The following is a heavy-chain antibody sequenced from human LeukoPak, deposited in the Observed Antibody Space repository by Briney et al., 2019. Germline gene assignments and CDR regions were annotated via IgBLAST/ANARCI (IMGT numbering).Heavy chain of an antibody. CDR3: ALGYCINGVCYGLDY. V-gene: IGHV4-59*01. CDR1: GGSISSYY. J-gene: IGHJ4*02. Sequence: PSETLSLTCTVSGGSISSYYWSWIRQPPGKGLEWIGYIYYSGSTVYNPSLKSRVTISVDTSKKQFSLKLRSVTAADTAVYYCALGYCINGVCYGLDYWGQGTLVTVSS. CDR2: IYYSGST. D-gene: IGHD2-8*01.